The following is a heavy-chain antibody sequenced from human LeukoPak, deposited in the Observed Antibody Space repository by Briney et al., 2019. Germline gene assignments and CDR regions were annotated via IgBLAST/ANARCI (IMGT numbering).Heavy chain of an antibody. V-gene: IGHV3-23*01. CDR2: ISATGGST. Sequence: GGSLRLSCAVSGITLSSYAMSWVRQAPGKGLEWVSAISATGGSTYYADSVKGRFTISRDNSKNTLSLQMNSLRAEDTAVYYCARGDGYSGYHYSDYWGQGTLVTVSS. J-gene: IGHJ4*02. CDR3: ARGDGYSGYHYSDY. D-gene: IGHD5-12*01. CDR1: GITLSSYA.